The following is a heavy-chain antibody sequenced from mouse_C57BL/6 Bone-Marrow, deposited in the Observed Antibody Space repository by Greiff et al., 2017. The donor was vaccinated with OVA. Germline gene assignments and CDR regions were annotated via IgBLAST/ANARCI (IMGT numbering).Heavy chain of an antibody. J-gene: IGHJ2*01. CDR1: GFNIKDYY. D-gene: IGHD1-1*01. CDR2: IDPEDGET. V-gene: IGHV14-2*01. CDR3: ATWACITTVAWYYFDY. Sequence: VQLQQSGAELVKPGASVKLSCTASGFNIKDYYMHWVKQRTEQGLEWIGRIDPEDGETKYAPKLQGKATITADTSSNTAYLQCRSRTSEDTAVYYCATWACITTVAWYYFDYWGQGTTLTVAS.